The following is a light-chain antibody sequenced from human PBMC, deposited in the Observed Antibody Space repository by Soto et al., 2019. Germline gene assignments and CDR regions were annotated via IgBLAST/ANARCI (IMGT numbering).Light chain of an antibody. CDR3: QQSYTPPA. CDR2: AAS. J-gene: IGKJ1*01. V-gene: IGKV1-39*01. CDR1: QSISRY. Sequence: DIQMTQSPSSLSASVGDRVTITCRASQSISRYLNWYQQKPGKAPKLLIYAASSLQSRVPPRFSGGASATDFTLTISRLPPEDSATYCRQQSYTPPAFGPGTKVDI.